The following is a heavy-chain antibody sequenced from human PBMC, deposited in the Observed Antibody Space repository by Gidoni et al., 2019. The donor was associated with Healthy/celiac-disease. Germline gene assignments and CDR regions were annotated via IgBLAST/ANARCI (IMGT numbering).Heavy chain of an antibody. V-gene: IGHV3-33*01. J-gene: IGHJ4*02. Sequence: QVQLVESGGGVVQPGRSLRLSCAASGFTFSSYGMHWVRQAPGQGLEWVAVIWYDGSNKYYADSVKGRFTISRDNSKNTLYLQMNSLRAEDTAVYYCARARSVATTNPDYWGQGTLVTVSS. D-gene: IGHD5-12*01. CDR3: ARARSVATTNPDY. CDR2: IWYDGSNK. CDR1: GFTFSSYG.